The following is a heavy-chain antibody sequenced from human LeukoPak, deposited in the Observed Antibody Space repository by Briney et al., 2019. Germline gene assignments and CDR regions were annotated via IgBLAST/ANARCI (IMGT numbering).Heavy chain of an antibody. Sequence: SETLSLTCAVYGGSFSGYYWNWIRQPPGKGLEWIGEINHSGSTNYNPSLKSRVTISVDTSKNQFSLKLSSVTAADTAVYYCARIHSGSYSRYYYYYMDVWGKGTTVTISS. CDR3: ARIHSGSYSRYYYYYMDV. D-gene: IGHD1-26*01. J-gene: IGHJ6*03. V-gene: IGHV4-34*01. CDR1: GGSFSGYY. CDR2: INHSGST.